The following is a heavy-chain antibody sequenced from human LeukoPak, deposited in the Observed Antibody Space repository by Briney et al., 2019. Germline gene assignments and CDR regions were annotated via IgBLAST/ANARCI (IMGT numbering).Heavy chain of an antibody. Sequence: ASVKVSCKASGYTFSNYDVNWVRQAPGQGLEWMGWMNPTSGDTGYAQKFQGRVTMTRSMSKNTAYMELSRLRSEDTAVYFCARVVMKAFYYYYMDVWGKGTTIIISS. CDR2: MNPTSGDT. D-gene: IGHD2-21*01. V-gene: IGHV1-8*01. CDR3: ARVVMKAFYYYYMDV. J-gene: IGHJ6*03. CDR1: GYTFSNYD.